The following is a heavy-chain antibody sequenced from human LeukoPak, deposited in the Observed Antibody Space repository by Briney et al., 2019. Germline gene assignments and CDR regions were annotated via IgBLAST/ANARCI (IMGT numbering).Heavy chain of an antibody. Sequence: SETLSLTCTVSGGSISSSSYYWGWIRQPPGKGLEWIGTIYYSGSTYYHPSLKSRLTISVDTSKNQFSLKLISVTAADTAVYYCARALYYYDSSGYSYWGQGTLVTVSS. CDR1: GGSISSSSYY. J-gene: IGHJ4*02. CDR3: ARALYYYDSSGYSY. CDR2: IYYSGST. D-gene: IGHD3-22*01. V-gene: IGHV4-39*07.